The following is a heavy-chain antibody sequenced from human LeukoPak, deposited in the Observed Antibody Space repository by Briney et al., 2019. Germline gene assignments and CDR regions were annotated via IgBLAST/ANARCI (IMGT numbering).Heavy chain of an antibody. CDR1: GYXFTNYW. CDR2: IDPSDSYT. Sequence: GESLRISCKGSGYXFTNYWISWGRQMPGKGLEWMGRIDPSDSYTNFSPSFQGHVTISTDKSISTAYLQWSSLKASDTAMYYCARLMNTAMALDAFDIWGQGTMVTVSS. J-gene: IGHJ3*02. CDR3: ARLMNTAMALDAFDI. V-gene: IGHV5-10-1*01. D-gene: IGHD5-18*01.